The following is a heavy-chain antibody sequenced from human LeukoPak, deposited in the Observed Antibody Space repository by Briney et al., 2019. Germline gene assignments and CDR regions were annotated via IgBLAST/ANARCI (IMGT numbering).Heavy chain of an antibody. D-gene: IGHD2-2*02. V-gene: IGHV1-69*05. CDR2: IIPIFGTA. J-gene: IGHJ3*02. CDR3: ATFYCGSTSCYTPGAFDI. Sequence: SVTVSCKASGGTFSSYAISWVRQAPGQGLEWMGGIIPIFGTANYAQKFQGRVTITTDESTSTAYMELSSLRSEDTAVYYCATFYCGSTSCYTPGAFDIWGQGTMVTVSS. CDR1: GGTFSSYA.